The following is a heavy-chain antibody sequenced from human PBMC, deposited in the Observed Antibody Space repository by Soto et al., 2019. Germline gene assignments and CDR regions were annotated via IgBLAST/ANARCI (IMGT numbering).Heavy chain of an antibody. Sequence: QVQLQESGPGLVKPSQTLSLTCTVSGGSISSGDYYWSWIRQPPGKGLEWIGYIYYSGSTYYNPSLKXRLTLSXXPSTNQFALKLSSVTAADTAVYYCARDVRGSYFDYWGQGTLVTVSS. CDR2: IYYSGST. CDR1: GGSISSGDYY. V-gene: IGHV4-30-4*01. J-gene: IGHJ4*02. CDR3: ARDVRGSYFDY. D-gene: IGHD3-16*01.